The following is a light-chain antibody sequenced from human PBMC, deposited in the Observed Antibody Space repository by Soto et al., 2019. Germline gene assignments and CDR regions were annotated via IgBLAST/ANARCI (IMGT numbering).Light chain of an antibody. J-gene: IGKJ1*01. CDR3: QQRSYWPRT. CDR1: QSVSNNY. V-gene: IGKV3-11*01. CDR2: DAS. Sequence: EIVLTQSPDTLSASPGERATLSCMASQSVSNNYLAWYQQKPGQAPRLLIYDASNRATGVPPRFSGSGSGTDFTLTISSLEPEDFAVYYCQQRSYWPRTFGQGTKVDIK.